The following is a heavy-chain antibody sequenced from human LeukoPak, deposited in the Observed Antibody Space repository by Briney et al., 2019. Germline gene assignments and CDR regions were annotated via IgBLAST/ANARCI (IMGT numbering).Heavy chain of an antibody. V-gene: IGHV1-18*01. CDR3: ARDLYDFWSGREPYYIDY. Sequence: ASVKVSCKASGYTFTSYGISWVRQAPGQGLEWMGWISAYNGNTNYAQKLQGRVTMTTDTSTSTAYMELRSLRSDDTAVYYCARDLYDFWSGREPYYIDYWGQGTLVTVSS. CDR1: GYTFTSYG. J-gene: IGHJ4*02. CDR2: ISAYNGNT. D-gene: IGHD3-3*01.